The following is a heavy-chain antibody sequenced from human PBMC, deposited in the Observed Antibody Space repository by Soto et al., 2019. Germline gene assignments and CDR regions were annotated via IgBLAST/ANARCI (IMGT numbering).Heavy chain of an antibody. V-gene: IGHV4-38-2*01. CDR1: GYSISSDYY. CDR2: INHSGNT. Sequence: PSETLSLTCAVSGYSISSDYYWAWMRQFPGKGLEWIATINHSGNTYYNPSLKSRVTISVDTSKNHFSLNLSSVTAADTALYSCARVCTSGRCLDYWGQGTLVTVSS. J-gene: IGHJ4*02. D-gene: IGHD2-8*01. CDR3: ARVCTSGRCLDY.